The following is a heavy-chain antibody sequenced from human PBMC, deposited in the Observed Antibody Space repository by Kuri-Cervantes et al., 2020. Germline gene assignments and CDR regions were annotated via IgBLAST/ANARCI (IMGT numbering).Heavy chain of an antibody. CDR3: ATEGTSHSIGAADGVFDY. D-gene: IGHD1-14*01. V-gene: IGHV1-69*05. J-gene: IGHJ4*02. CDR1: GGTFSSYA. CDR2: IIPIFGTA. Sequence: SVKVSCKASGGTFSSYAISWVRQAPGQGLEWMGGIIPIFGTANYAQKFQGRVTMTRDPSTSTLYMELNSLRSDDTAMYYCATEGTSHSIGAADGVFDYWGQGTLVTDSS.